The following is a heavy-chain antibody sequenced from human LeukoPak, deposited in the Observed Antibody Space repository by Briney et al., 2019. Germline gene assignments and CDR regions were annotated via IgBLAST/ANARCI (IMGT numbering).Heavy chain of an antibody. Sequence: GGSLRLSCAASGFTFSSYSMNWVRQAPGKGLEWVSSISSSSSYIYYADSVKGRYTISRDNAKNSLNLQMNSLRAEDTAVYYCARYSSGWPGYFDYWGQGTLVTVSS. V-gene: IGHV3-21*01. CDR2: ISSSSSYI. J-gene: IGHJ4*02. CDR3: ARYSSGWPGYFDY. D-gene: IGHD6-25*01. CDR1: GFTFSSYS.